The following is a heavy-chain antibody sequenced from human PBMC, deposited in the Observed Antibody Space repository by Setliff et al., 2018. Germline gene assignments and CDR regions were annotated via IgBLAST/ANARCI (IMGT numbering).Heavy chain of an antibody. Sequence: ASVKVSCKASGYTFTSYGFSWVRQAPGQGLEWMGGISVYNGKTKYAQKFQGRVTMTTDTSTRTAYMEVTSLRSDDTAVYYCATEKFPGDWGDYWGQGTLVTVSS. J-gene: IGHJ4*02. V-gene: IGHV1-18*01. CDR3: ATEKFPGDWGDY. D-gene: IGHD2-21*01. CDR1: GYTFTSYG. CDR2: ISVYNGKT.